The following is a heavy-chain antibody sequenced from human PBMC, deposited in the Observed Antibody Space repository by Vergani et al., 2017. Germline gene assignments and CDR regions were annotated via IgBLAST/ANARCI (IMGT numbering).Heavy chain of an antibody. CDR2: ISGSGGST. CDR1: GFTFSSYA. D-gene: IGHD5-24*01. Sequence: EVQLLESGGGLVQPGGSLRLSCAASGFTFSSYAMSWVRQAPGKGLEWVSAISGSGGSTYYADSVKGRFTISRDNSKNTLYPQMNSLRVEDTAVYYCGRGSDNYNWGQGTLVTVSS. CDR3: GRGSDNYN. J-gene: IGHJ4*02. V-gene: IGHV3-23*01.